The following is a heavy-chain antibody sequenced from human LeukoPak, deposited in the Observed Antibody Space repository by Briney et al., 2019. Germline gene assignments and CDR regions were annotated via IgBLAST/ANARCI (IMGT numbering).Heavy chain of an antibody. J-gene: IGHJ4*02. V-gene: IGHV4-4*02. CDR3: ARTTVVTSFDY. D-gene: IGHD4-23*01. CDR1: GGSISSSNW. Sequence: PSETLSLTCAVSGGSISSSNWWSWVRQPPGKGLEWIGYIYYSGSTNYNPSLKSRVTISVDTSKNQFSLKLSSVTAADTAVYYCARTTVVTSFDYWGQGTLVTVSS. CDR2: IYYSGST.